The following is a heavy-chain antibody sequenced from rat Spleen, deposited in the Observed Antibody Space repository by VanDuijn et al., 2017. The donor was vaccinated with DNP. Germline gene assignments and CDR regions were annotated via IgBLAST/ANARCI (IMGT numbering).Heavy chain of an antibody. J-gene: IGHJ3*01. Sequence: EVKLVESGGGLVEPGSSVKVSCVASGLTFSDYGMAWVRQTPTRGLEWVASIGIRGASTFYRDSVKGRFNVSRDDAKNTLYLQMDSLRSEALDTYYCTTEGTILRIIIMWFTYWGQGTLVTVSS. V-gene: IGHV5S13*01. CDR2: IGIRGAST. D-gene: IGHD1-6*01. CDR3: TTEGTILRIIIMWFTY. CDR1: GLTFSDYG.